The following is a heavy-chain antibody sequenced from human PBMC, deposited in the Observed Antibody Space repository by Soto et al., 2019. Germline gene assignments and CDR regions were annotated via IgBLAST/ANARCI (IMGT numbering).Heavy chain of an antibody. V-gene: IGHV1-46*01. D-gene: IGHD3-16*01. CDR2: INPSGGST. CDR3: ARAFGSTMPSLV. Sequence: ASVKVSCKASGYTFTSYYIHWVRQAPGQGLEWMGIINPSGGSTSYAQKFQGRVTMTSDTSTSTVYMELSSLSSVTAADTAVYYCARAFGSTMPSLVWGQGTLVTVSS. J-gene: IGHJ4*02. CDR1: GYTFTSYY.